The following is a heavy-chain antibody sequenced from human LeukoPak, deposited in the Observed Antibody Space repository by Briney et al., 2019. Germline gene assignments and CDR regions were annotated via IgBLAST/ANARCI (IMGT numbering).Heavy chain of an antibody. D-gene: IGHD2-15*01. CDR1: GYSISSGYY. CDR2: IYHSGST. CDR3: VGRAARYFDY. Sequence: SETLSLTCAVSGYSISSGYYWGWIRQPPGKGLEWIGGIYHSGSTYYNPSLKSRVTISVDTSKNQFSLSLNSVTAADTAVYYCVGRAARYFDYWGQGILVTVSS. V-gene: IGHV4-38-2*01. J-gene: IGHJ4*02.